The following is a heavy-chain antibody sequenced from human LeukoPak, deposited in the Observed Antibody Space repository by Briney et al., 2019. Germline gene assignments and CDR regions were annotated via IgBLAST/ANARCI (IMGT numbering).Heavy chain of an antibody. CDR1: GFTFSSYA. J-gene: IGHJ5*02. CDR2: ISYDGSNK. CDR3: ARGPFDP. V-gene: IGHV3-30-3*01. Sequence: GRSLRLSCAASGFTFSSYAMHWARQAPGKGLEWVAVISYDGSNKYYADSVKGRFTISRDNSKNTLYLQMNSLRAEDTAVYYCARGPFDPWGQGTLVTVSS.